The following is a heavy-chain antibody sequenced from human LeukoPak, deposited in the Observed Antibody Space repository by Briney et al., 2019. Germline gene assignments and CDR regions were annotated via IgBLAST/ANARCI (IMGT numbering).Heavy chain of an antibody. D-gene: IGHD6-13*01. CDR2: IYYSGST. J-gene: IGHJ5*02. Sequence: PSETLSLTCTVSGGSISSYYWSWIRQPPGKGLEWIGYIYYSGSTNYNPSLKSRVTISVDTSKNQFSLKLSSVTAADTAVYYCARGDRIAAAEFDPWGQGTLVTVSS. V-gene: IGHV4-59*01. CDR3: ARGDRIAAAEFDP. CDR1: GGSISSYY.